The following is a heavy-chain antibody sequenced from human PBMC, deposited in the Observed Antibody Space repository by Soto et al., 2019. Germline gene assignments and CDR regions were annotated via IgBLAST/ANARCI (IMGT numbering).Heavy chain of an antibody. D-gene: IGHD6-6*01. Sequence: GESLKNSCTGSGYSLTRYWIGWVRQMPGKGLECMGIIYPGDSDTRYSPSFQGQFTISADKAIGAAYLQWSSLKASDTAMYYCARQSIAARPLYYYYGMDVFGQGTTVTVSS. J-gene: IGHJ6*02. V-gene: IGHV5-51*01. CDR3: ARQSIAARPLYYYYGMDV. CDR2: IYPGDSDT. CDR1: GYSLTRYW.